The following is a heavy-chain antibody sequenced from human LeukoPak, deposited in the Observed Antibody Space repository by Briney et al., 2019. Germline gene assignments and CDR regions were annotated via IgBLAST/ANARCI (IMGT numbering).Heavy chain of an antibody. V-gene: IGHV3-48*04. CDR3: ALLAVASDFDY. Sequence: GGSLRLSCAASGFTFSSYWMSWVRQAPGKGLEWVSNICASSTPKYYADSLKGRFSISRDNAKSSLYLQMNSLRVEDTAVYYCALLAVASDFDYWGQGALVTVSS. CDR2: ICASSTPK. CDR1: GFTFSSYW. J-gene: IGHJ4*02. D-gene: IGHD6-19*01.